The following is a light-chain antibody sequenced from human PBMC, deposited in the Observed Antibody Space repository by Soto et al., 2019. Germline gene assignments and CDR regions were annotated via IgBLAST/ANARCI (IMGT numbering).Light chain of an antibody. V-gene: IGKV1-5*01. CDR3: QQYSSYRHT. J-gene: IGKJ2*01. CDR1: QSISDW. Sequence: DIQMTQSPSTLSASVGDRVSITSRASQSISDWLAWYQQKPGEAPKLLIYDASRLESGAPSRFSGRGSGTEFILTISSLQPDDFATYYCQQYSSYRHTFGQGTRLDI. CDR2: DAS.